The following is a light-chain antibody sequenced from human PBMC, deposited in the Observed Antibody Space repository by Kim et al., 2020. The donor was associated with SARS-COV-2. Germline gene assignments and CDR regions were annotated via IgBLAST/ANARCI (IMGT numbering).Light chain of an antibody. J-gene: IGKJ4*01. CDR3: QQYNLSPLT. CDR1: HSMTMW. V-gene: IGKV1-5*01. CDR2: DAS. Sequence: SAWGGDSLPITGRASHSMTMWLVWYQQKPGTAPQLLISDASTLQGGVPSRCSGSWSGTEFTLAISSVQPDDFATYYCQQYNLSPLTFGGGTKLEI.